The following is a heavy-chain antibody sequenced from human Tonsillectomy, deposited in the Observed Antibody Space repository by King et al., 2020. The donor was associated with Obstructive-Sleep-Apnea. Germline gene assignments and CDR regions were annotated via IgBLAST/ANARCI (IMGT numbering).Heavy chain of an antibody. CDR3: ARHSFLTHRVPPPFDY. Sequence: VQLQESGPGLVKPSETLSLTCTVSGASISSHYWSWIRQPPGKGLEWIGFIYYSGSINYNPSLKGRVTMSIDTSKNQLSLKVTSVTAADTAVFYCARHSFLTHRVPPPFDYWGQGTLVTVSS. V-gene: IGHV4-59*08. CDR1: GASISSHY. J-gene: IGHJ4*02. CDR2: IYYSGSI.